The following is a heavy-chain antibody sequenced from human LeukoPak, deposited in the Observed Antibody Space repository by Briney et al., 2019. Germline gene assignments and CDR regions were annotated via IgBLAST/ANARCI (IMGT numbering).Heavy chain of an antibody. D-gene: IGHD2-15*01. J-gene: IGHJ4*02. V-gene: IGHV3-48*03. CDR3: ARETKFLGYCSGGSCYSYYFDY. Sequence: GGSLRLSCAASGFTFSSYEMNWVRQAPGKGLEWVSYISSSGSTIYYADSVKGRFTISRDNAKNSLYLQMNSLRAEDTAVYYCARETKFLGYCSGGSCYSYYFDYWGQGTLVTVSS. CDR1: GFTFSSYE. CDR2: ISSSGSTI.